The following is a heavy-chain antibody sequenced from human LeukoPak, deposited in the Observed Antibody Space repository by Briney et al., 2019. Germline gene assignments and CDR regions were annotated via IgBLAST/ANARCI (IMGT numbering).Heavy chain of an antibody. D-gene: IGHD3-10*01. Sequence: SETLSLTCTVSGGSISSSSYYWGWIRQPPGKGLEWIGSIYYSGSTYYNPSLKSRVTISVDTSKNQFSLKLSSVTAADTAVYYCARATVTMVRGVITIHDAFDIWGQGTMVTVSS. CDR2: IYYSGST. V-gene: IGHV4-39*07. J-gene: IGHJ3*02. CDR1: GGSISSSSYY. CDR3: ARATVTMVRGVITIHDAFDI.